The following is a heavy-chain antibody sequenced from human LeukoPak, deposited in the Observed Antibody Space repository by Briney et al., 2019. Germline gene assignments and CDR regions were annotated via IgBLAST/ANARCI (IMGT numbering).Heavy chain of an antibody. D-gene: IGHD3-22*01. J-gene: IGHJ4*02. CDR3: ARDEYYYDSRGYSYYFDY. Sequence: SETLSLTCAVSGGFVSSGSYYWTWIRQPPGKGLEWIGCIYYTGSTNYNPSLKSRVTISADTSKNQFSLKLSSVTAADTAVYYCARDEYYYDSRGYSYYFDYWGQGTLVTVSS. CDR2: IYYTGST. V-gene: IGHV4-61*01. CDR1: GGFVSSGSYY.